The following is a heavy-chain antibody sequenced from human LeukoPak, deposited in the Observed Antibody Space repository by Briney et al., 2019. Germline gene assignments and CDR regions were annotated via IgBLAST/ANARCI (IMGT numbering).Heavy chain of an antibody. V-gene: IGHV3-23*01. CDR3: ARGIISNVHCDC. Sequence: GGSLRLSCAASGFTFSSYAMSWVRQAPGKGLEWVSAISGSGGSTYYADSVKGRFTISRDNSKSTLYLQMNSLRAEDTAVYYCARGIISNVHCDCWGQGTLVTVSS. J-gene: IGHJ4*02. CDR1: GFTFSSYA. D-gene: IGHD3-10*01. CDR2: ISGSGGST.